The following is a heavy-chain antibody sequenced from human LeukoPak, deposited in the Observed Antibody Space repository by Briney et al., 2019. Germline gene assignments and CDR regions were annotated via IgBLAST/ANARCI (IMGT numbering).Heavy chain of an antibody. Sequence: SETLSLTCAVSGGSISSSNWWSWVRQPPGKGLEWIGEIYHSGSTNYNPSLKSRVTISVDKSKNQFSLKLSSVTAADTAVYYCARDGGYCSSTSCYVIKGYYYYYYMDVWGKGTTVTVSS. CDR3: ARDGGYCSSTSCYVIKGYYYYYYMDV. CDR2: IYHSGST. D-gene: IGHD2-2*01. V-gene: IGHV4-4*02. CDR1: GGSISSSNW. J-gene: IGHJ6*03.